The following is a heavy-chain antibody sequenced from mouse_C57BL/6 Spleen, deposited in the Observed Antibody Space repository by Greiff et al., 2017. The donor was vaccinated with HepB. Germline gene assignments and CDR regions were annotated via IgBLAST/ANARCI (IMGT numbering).Heavy chain of an antibody. CDR3: ARPYYGSLSFAY. V-gene: IGHV7-3*01. CDR1: GFTFTDYY. D-gene: IGHD1-1*01. J-gene: IGHJ3*01. CDR2: IRNKANGYTT. Sequence: EVQRVESGGGLVQPGGSLSLSYAASGFTFTDYYMSWVRQPPGKALEWLGFIRNKANGYTTEYSASVKGRFTISRDNSQSILYLQMNALRAEDSATYYCARPYYGSLSFAYWGQGTLVTVSA.